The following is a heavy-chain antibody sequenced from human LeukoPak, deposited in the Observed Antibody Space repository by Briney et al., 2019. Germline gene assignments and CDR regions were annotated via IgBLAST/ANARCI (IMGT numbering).Heavy chain of an antibody. D-gene: IGHD2-2*01. CDR1: GGSISSYY. CDR2: IYYSGST. V-gene: IGHV4-59*01. J-gene: IGHJ5*02. Sequence: SETLSLTCTVSGGSISSYYWSWIRQPPGKGLEWIGYIYYSGSTNYNPSLKSRVTISVDTSKNQFSLKLSSVTAADTAVYYCARVQPRYCSSISCYISWFDPWGQGTLVTVSS. CDR3: ARVQPRYCSSISCYISWFDP.